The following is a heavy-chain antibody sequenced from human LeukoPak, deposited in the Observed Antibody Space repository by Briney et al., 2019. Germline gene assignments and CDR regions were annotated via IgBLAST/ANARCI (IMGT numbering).Heavy chain of an antibody. CDR2: IYYSGST. V-gene: IGHV4-59*01. Sequence: PSETLSLTCTVFGGSISSYYWSWIRQPPGKGLEWIGYIYYSGSTNYNPSLKSRVTISVDTSKNQFSLKLSSVTAADTAVYYCARDRAWGGYYYNWFDPWGQGTLVTVSS. D-gene: IGHD3-3*01. CDR1: GGSISSYY. J-gene: IGHJ5*02. CDR3: ARDRAWGGYYYNWFDP.